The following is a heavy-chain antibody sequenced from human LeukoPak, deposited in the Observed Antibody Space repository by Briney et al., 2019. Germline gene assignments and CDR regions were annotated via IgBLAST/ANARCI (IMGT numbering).Heavy chain of an antibody. CDR3: IRYGYNLLEYSQH. CDR1: GFTFSSYA. D-gene: IGHD5-24*01. J-gene: IGHJ1*01. CDR2: ISDSGDRT. V-gene: IGHV3-23*01. Sequence: GGSLRLSCAASGFTFSSYAMSWVRQAPGKGLEWVSGISDSGDRTQYADSVKGRFTISRDNSKNTLYLQMNSLKTEDTAMYYCIRYGYNLLEYSQHWGQGTLVTVSS.